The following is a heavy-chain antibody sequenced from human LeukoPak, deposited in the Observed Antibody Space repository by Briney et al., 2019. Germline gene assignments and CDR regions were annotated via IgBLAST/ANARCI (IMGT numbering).Heavy chain of an antibody. CDR1: GGSFSGYY. J-gene: IGHJ2*01. D-gene: IGHD3-10*02. CDR2: IYYSGST. CDR3: ARDPMSRWYFDL. V-gene: IGHV4-34*01. Sequence: SETLCLTCAVYGGSFSGYYWGWIRQPPGKGLEWIGSIYYSGSTYYNPSLKSRVTISVDTSKNQFSLKLSSVTAADTAVYYCARDPMSRWYFDLWGRGTLVTVSS.